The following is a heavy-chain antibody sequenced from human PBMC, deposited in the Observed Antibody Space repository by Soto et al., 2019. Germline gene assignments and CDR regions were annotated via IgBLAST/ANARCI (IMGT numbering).Heavy chain of an antibody. CDR1: GYTFTSSG. CDR3: ARVEPSGLNGLDY. J-gene: IGHJ4*02. V-gene: IGHV1-18*04. CDR2: NSAYNGNT. Sequence: QVQLGQSGAEVKKPGASVKVSCKASGYTFTSSGISWVRKAHGQGLEWMGWNSAYNGNTNYAQKLQGRVTMTTDTSTSTDYMELRSLRSDDTAVYYGARVEPSGLNGLDYWCQGTLVTVAS. D-gene: IGHD1-26*01.